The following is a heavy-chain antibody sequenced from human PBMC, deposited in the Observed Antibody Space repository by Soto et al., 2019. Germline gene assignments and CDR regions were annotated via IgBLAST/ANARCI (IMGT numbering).Heavy chain of an antibody. J-gene: IGHJ4*02. D-gene: IGHD2-15*01. V-gene: IGHV3-7*01. Sequence: PGGSLRLSCVGSGFTFGSFWMRWVRQAPGKGLEWVADIRQDGGEKYYGDSVKGRFTISRDNAKNSLYLEMNSLRDEDTAVYYCARPRGHCDGGSCFTPDSWGQGALVTVSS. CDR2: IRQDGGEK. CDR1: GFTFGSFW. CDR3: ARPRGHCDGGSCFTPDS.